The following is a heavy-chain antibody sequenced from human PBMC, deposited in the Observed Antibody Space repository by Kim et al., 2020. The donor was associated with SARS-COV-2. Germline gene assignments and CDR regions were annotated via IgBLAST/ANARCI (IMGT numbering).Heavy chain of an antibody. CDR1: GGSISSSSYY. CDR2: IYYSGST. V-gene: IGHV4-39*07. D-gene: IGHD5-12*01. J-gene: IGHJ6*01. Sequence: SETLSLTCTVSGGSISSSSYYWGWIRQPPGKGLEWIGSIYYSGSTYYNPSLKSRVTISVDTSKNQFSLKLSSVTAADTAVYYCARDQGHSGYDFWWSYY. CDR3: ARDQGHSGYDFWWSYY.